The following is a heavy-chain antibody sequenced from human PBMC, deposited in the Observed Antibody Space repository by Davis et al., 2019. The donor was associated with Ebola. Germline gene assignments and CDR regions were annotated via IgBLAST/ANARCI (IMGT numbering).Heavy chain of an antibody. Sequence: GESLKISCAASGFTFSNAWMSWVRQAPGKGLEWVGRIKSKTDGGTTDYAAPVKGRFTISRDDSKNTLYLQMNSLKTEDTTVYYCTTGAGYCSSTSCSDLYYMDVWGKGTTVTVSS. D-gene: IGHD2-2*01. J-gene: IGHJ6*03. CDR1: GFTFSNAW. CDR2: IKSKTDGGTT. V-gene: IGHV3-15*01. CDR3: TTGAGYCSSTSCSDLYYMDV.